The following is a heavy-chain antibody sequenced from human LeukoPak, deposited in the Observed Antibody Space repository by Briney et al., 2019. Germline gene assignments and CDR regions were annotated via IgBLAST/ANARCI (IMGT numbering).Heavy chain of an antibody. CDR3: ARDWYGGSYYSPFDY. CDR2: ISYDGSNK. Sequence: GGSLRLSCAASGFTFSSYAMHWVRQAPGKGLEWVAVISYDGSNKYYADSVKGRFTISRDNSKNTLYLQMNSLRAEDTAVYYCARDWYGGSYYSPFDYWGQEPWSPSPQ. J-gene: IGHJ4*01. CDR1: GFTFSSYA. D-gene: IGHD1-26*01. V-gene: IGHV3-30-3*01.